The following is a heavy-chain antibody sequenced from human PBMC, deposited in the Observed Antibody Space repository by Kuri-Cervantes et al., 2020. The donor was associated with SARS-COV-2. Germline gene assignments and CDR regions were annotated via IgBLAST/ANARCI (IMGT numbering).Heavy chain of an antibody. J-gene: IGHJ5*02. D-gene: IGHD3-3*01. CDR1: GYTFTGHG. Sequence: ASVKVSCKASGYTFTGHGFGCVRQAPGQGLEWMGWIGADNGNTNYAQKFQGRVTITADESTSTAYMELRSLRSEETAVYYCARDAPGGTIFGVVIGDRGWFNPWGRGPLAPFP. V-gene: IGHV1-18*01. CDR2: IGADNGNT. CDR3: ARDAPGGTIFGVVIGDRGWFNP.